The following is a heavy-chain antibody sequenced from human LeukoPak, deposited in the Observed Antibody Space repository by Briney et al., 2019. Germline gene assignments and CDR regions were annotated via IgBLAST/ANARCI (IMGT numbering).Heavy chain of an antibody. CDR3: NRGLEPSTGPDY. CDR2: IRRKGSGGTP. D-gene: IGHD1-1*01. J-gene: IGHJ4*01. CDR1: GFTFGDYD. V-gene: IGHV3-49*04. Sequence: PGGSLRLSCTASGFTFGDYDMSWVRQAPGKGLEWVGFIRRKGSGGTPEYAASVKGRFTISRDDSKSLAYLQMNSLKTEDTAVYYCNRGLEPSTGPDYWGHGTLVTVSS.